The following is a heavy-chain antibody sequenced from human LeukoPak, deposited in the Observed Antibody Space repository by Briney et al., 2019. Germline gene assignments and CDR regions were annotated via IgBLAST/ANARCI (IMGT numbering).Heavy chain of an antibody. CDR1: GDSTNNFY. V-gene: IGHV4-59*03. CDR2: VHYSGSS. Sequence: SETLSLTCTVSGDSTNNFYWNWIRQSPGKGLEWIGNVHYSGSSVYNPSLQSRVTITIDTSRRQFFLKLNSVTAADTAVYFCALAPNSNWFDFWGPGTLVTVSS. D-gene: IGHD2-8*01. J-gene: IGHJ5*01. CDR3: ALAPNSNWFDF.